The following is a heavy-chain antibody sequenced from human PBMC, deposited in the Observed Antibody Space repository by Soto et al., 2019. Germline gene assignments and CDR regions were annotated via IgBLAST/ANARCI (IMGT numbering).Heavy chain of an antibody. V-gene: IGHV4-30-4*01. D-gene: IGHD2-21*02. CDR1: GGSITSDDYY. J-gene: IGHJ4*02. Sequence: QVQLQESGPGLVKPSQSLSLTCTVSGGSITSDDYYWSWIRQSPGRGLAWIGYIFYSGSTHYNPSLKSRFIISLDTSKKQVSLKLSSVTAADTAVYYCASANCGGDCSYRHDRYYFESWGQGTLVTVSS. CDR3: ASANCGGDCSYRHDRYYFES. CDR2: IFYSGST.